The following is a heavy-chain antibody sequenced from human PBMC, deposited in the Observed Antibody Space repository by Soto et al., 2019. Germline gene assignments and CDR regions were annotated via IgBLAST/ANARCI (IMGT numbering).Heavy chain of an antibody. D-gene: IGHD3-10*01. Sequence: SETLSLTCAVSGGSFTNYWWSWIRQPPGKGLEWIGEISHSGSTNNNPSLKSRVSISADTSKNQFSLNLNSVTVADTAVYYCAKHKVGSKAFDIWGQGTMVTVSS. V-gene: IGHV4-34*01. J-gene: IGHJ3*02. CDR3: AKHKVGSKAFDI. CDR2: ISHSGST. CDR1: GGSFTNYW.